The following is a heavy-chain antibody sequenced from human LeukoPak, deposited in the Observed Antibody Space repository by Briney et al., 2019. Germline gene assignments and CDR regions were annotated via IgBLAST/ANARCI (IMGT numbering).Heavy chain of an antibody. CDR1: GFTFSDSA. Sequence: GGSLRLSCAAFGFTFSDSAMHWVRQASGKGLEWVDRIRSKADNYATEFGASAKGRFTISRDDSKNTAYLQMNSLKTEDTAVYYCTGGTTVTTLDYWGQGTLVTVSS. J-gene: IGHJ4*02. CDR3: TGGTTVTTLDY. V-gene: IGHV3-73*01. D-gene: IGHD4-17*01. CDR2: IRSKADNYAT.